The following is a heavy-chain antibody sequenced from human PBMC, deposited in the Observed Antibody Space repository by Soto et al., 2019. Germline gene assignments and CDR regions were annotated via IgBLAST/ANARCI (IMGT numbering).Heavy chain of an antibody. V-gene: IGHV3-30*18. CDR1: GFTFSSYG. D-gene: IGHD6-19*01. J-gene: IGHJ4*02. CDR3: AKASVAGPRAHFDY. Sequence: QVQLVESGGGVVQPGRSLRLSCAASGFTFSSYGMHGVRQAPGKGLEWVAVISYDGSNKYYADSVKGRFTISRDNSKNTLYLQMNSLRAEDTAVYYCAKASVAGPRAHFDYWGQGTLVTVSS. CDR2: ISYDGSNK.